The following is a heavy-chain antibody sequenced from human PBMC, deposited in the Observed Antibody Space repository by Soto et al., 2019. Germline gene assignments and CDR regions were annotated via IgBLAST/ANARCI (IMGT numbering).Heavy chain of an antibody. D-gene: IGHD1-20*01. Sequence: EVQVLESGGALVQPGGSLRLSCAASGFTFRKNAMTWVRQAPGQGLEYVSSISASGSGTFYAASVRGRFVISRDNGKGTLYLQMSSLRAEDTALYYCAKGVADRGIDSWGQGTLVTVSS. V-gene: IGHV3-23*01. CDR3: AKGVADRGIDS. CDR2: ISASGSGT. CDR1: GFTFRKNA. J-gene: IGHJ4*02.